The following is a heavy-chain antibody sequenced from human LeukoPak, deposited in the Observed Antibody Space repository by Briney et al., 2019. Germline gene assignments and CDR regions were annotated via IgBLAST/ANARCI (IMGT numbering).Heavy chain of an antibody. Sequence: SETLSLTCTVSGGSISSGNYYWSWIRQPPGKGLEWIGYIYYSGSTYYNPSLKNRITISVDTSKNQFSPKLSPMTAADTAVYYCATYRGDYVGNWFDPWGQGTLVTVSS. CDR1: GGSISSGNYY. D-gene: IGHD4-17*01. J-gene: IGHJ5*02. V-gene: IGHV4-30-4*08. CDR2: IYYSGST. CDR3: ATYRGDYVGNWFDP.